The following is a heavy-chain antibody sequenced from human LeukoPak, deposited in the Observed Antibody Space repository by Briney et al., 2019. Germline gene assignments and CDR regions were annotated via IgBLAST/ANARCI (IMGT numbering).Heavy chain of an antibody. CDR1: DFTFSYYA. D-gene: IGHD2-21*01. CDR3: AKNGRAYD. CDR2: ISGGGGAT. Sequence: PGGSLRLSCAASDFTFSYYAMSGVRQAPGKGLEWVSAISGGGGATYYADSVGGRFTISRDHSKNTVYLQMNSLRAEDTAVYYCAKNGRAYDWGQGTLVTVSS. V-gene: IGHV3-23*01. J-gene: IGHJ4*02.